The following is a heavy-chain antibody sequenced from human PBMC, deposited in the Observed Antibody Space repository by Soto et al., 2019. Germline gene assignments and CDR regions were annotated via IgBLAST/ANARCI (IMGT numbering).Heavy chain of an antibody. CDR1: GGSFSGYY. CDR3: ARRARTGQTVTHVIYYYYYGMDV. V-gene: IGHV4-34*01. CDR2: INHSGST. D-gene: IGHD4-4*01. J-gene: IGHJ6*02. Sequence: SETLSLTCAVYGGSFSGYYWSWIRQPPGKGLEWTGEINHSGSTNYNPSLKSRVTISVHTSKNQFSLKLSSVNAADTAVYYCARRARTGQTVTHVIYYYYYGMDVWGQGNKVTVSS.